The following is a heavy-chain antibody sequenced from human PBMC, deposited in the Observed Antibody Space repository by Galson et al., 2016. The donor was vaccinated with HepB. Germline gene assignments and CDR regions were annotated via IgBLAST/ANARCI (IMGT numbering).Heavy chain of an antibody. CDR1: GFTFSDYY. CDR2: ISSGSSVI. CDR3: GRAAGSGSQYYYGVDV. Sequence: SLRLSCAGSGFTFSDYYMTWIRQAPGKGPEWLSYISSGSSVIYYADSVKGRFTISRDNAMNSQYLQMNSLRGEDTAVYYCGRAAGSGSQYYYGVDVWGQGTTVTVSS. V-gene: IGHV3-11*04. D-gene: IGHD3-10*01. J-gene: IGHJ6*02.